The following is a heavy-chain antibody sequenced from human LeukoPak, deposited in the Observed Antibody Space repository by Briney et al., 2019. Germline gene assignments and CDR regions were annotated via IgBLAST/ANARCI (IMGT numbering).Heavy chain of an antibody. D-gene: IGHD2-21*01. CDR3: AKFLPTHIVVANYYFDY. CDR2: ISGSGGST. CDR1: GFTFSSYA. J-gene: IGHJ4*02. V-gene: IGHV3-23*01. Sequence: GGSLRLSCVASGFTFSSYAMSWVRQAPGKGLEWVSAISGSGGSTYYADSVKGRFTISRDNSKNTLYLQMNSLRAEDTAVYYCAKFLPTHIVVANYYFDYWGQGTLVTVSS.